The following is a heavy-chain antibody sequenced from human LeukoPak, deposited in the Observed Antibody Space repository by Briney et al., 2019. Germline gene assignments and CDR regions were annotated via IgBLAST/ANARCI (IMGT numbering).Heavy chain of an antibody. V-gene: IGHV3-7*01. CDR1: GFTFTKFW. CDR2: IQEDGKKE. J-gene: IGHJ4*02. D-gene: IGHD2-21*02. Sequence: AGGSLGLSCEASGFTFTKFWMSWVRQAPGKGLEGVANIQEDGKKENYVDSVRGRFTISRDNAKNSIYLQMNSLRVEDTAVYYCAKDIVGGGDDYWGQGTLVIVSS. CDR3: AKDIVGGGDDY.